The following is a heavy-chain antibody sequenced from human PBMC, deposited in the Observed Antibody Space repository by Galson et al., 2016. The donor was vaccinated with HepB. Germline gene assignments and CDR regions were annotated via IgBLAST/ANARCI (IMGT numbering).Heavy chain of an antibody. CDR2: ISSTSYI. Sequence: SLRLSCAASGFTFYSFGMNWVRQAPGKGLEWVSSISSTSYIYYADSVKGRLTISRDNAKNSLYLQMNSLRAEDTAVYYCARGEEYSTSSGDYWGQGTLVTVSS. D-gene: IGHD6-6*01. V-gene: IGHV3-21*01. CDR1: GFTFYSFG. CDR3: ARGEEYSTSSGDY. J-gene: IGHJ4*02.